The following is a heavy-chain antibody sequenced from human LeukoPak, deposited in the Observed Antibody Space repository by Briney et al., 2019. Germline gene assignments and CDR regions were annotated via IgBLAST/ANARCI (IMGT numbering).Heavy chain of an antibody. J-gene: IGHJ4*02. V-gene: IGHV3-48*03. D-gene: IGHD5-24*01. CDR3: ARGRDGYNYHY. CDR2: ISTSGTTI. CDR1: AFTFSSYE. Sequence: GGSLRLSCVASAFTFSSYEMNWVRQAPGKGLEWVSYISTSGTTIYCAESVKGRFTISRDNAKSSLYLQMDSLRVEDTAVYYCARGRDGYNYHYWGPGTLVTVS.